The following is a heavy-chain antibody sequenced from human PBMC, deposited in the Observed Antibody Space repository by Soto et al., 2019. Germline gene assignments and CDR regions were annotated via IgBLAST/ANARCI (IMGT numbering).Heavy chain of an antibody. CDR1: GDSVNTHDW. J-gene: IGHJ4*02. CDR2: ISHNDLK. V-gene: IGHV4-4*01. D-gene: IGHD2-21*01. Sequence: PETLSVTCAFSGDSVNTHDWWAWVRQPPVKRPEWIGEISHNDLKNYHPFLKTRLSFSISRDRSSLQFSLSLRSVTATDTAVYFCARRNSSGAIADWGQGKMVTVSS. CDR3: ARRNSSGAIAD.